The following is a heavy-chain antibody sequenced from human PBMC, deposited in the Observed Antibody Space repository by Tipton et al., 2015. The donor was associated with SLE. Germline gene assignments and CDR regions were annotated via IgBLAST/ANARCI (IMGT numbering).Heavy chain of an antibody. D-gene: IGHD4-17*01. Sequence: LSLTCAVYGGSFSGYYWSWIRQPPGKGLEWVGFIRSKAYGGTTEYAASVKGRFTISRDDSKSIAYLQMNSLKTEDTAVYYCTLVATVTTGDASDIWGQGTMVTVSS. CDR3: TLVATVTTGDASDI. J-gene: IGHJ3*02. V-gene: IGHV3-49*03. CDR1: GGSFSGYY. CDR2: IRSKAYGGTT.